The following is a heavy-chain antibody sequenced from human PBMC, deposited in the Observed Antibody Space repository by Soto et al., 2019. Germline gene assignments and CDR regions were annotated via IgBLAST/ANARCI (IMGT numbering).Heavy chain of an antibody. CDR2: IYYSGST. CDR1: GGSISSYY. Sequence: SETLSLTCTVSGGSISSYYWSWIRQPPGKGLEWIGYIYYSGSTNYNPSLKSRVIISVDTSKNQFSLKLSSVTAADTAVYYCARGPLAYCGGDCYPGFDYWGQGTLVTVPS. V-gene: IGHV4-59*01. D-gene: IGHD2-21*02. J-gene: IGHJ4*02. CDR3: ARGPLAYCGGDCYPGFDY.